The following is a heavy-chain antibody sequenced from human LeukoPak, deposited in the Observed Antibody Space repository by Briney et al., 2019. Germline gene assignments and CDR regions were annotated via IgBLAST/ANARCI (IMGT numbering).Heavy chain of an antibody. CDR1: GGSMTNLY. CDR2: IYDSGRT. CDR3: AKGGSTNFYNGDV. Sequence: NASETLSLTCSVSGGSMTNLYWTWIRQPPGKGLEWIGDIYDSGRTRYNTSLESRVTISVDTSKNQFSLKLSSVTAADTAVYYCAKGGSTNFYNGDVWGQGTTVTVSS. V-gene: IGHV4-59*01. J-gene: IGHJ6*02. D-gene: IGHD2/OR15-2a*01.